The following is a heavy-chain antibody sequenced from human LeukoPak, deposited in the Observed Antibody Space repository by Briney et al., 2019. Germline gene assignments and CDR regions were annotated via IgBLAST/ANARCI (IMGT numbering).Heavy chain of an antibody. J-gene: IGHJ4*02. Sequence: GASVKVSCKASAGTFSSYAISWVRQAPGQGLEWMGGIIPIFGTANYAQKFQGRVTITTDESTSTAYMELSSLRSEDTAVYYCARGYSGSYGVFDYWGQGTLVTVSS. V-gene: IGHV1-69*05. CDR3: ARGYSGSYGVFDY. CDR1: AGTFSSYA. D-gene: IGHD1-26*01. CDR2: IIPIFGTA.